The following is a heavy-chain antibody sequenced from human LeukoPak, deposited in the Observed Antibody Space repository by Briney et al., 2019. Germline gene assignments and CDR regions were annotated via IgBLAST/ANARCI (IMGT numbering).Heavy chain of an antibody. Sequence: PSETLSLTCTVSGGSIRSATYHWGWIRQPPGKGLEWIGYGESTNYNSSIRSRVTISVDRSKSQFSLQLRSLTVADTAVYYCARDMGGVTTTWGQGTLVTVSS. D-gene: IGHD3-16*01. J-gene: IGHJ5*02. CDR1: GGSIRSATYH. CDR3: ARDMGGVTTT. V-gene: IGHV4-39*07. CDR2: GEST.